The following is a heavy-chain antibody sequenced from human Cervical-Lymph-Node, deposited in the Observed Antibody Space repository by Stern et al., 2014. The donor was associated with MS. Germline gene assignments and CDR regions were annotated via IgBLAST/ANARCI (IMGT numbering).Heavy chain of an antibody. CDR1: GFTFRNYA. J-gene: IGHJ4*01. V-gene: IGHV3-30-3*01. CDR3: ARSAYSDY. Sequence: VQLEESGGGVVQSGRSLRLSCVASGFTFRNYAMHWVRQAPGKGLEWVAVISDYGDKNYYADSVRGRFTVSRNNSNNTLYLQMSSLRPDDTATYYCARSAYSDYWGQGSLVTVSS. CDR2: ISDYGDKN.